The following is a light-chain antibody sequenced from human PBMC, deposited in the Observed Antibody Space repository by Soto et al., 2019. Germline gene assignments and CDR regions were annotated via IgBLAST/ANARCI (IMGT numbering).Light chain of an antibody. CDR2: GNT. J-gene: IGLJ3*02. Sequence: QSVLTQPPSVSGAPGQRVTISCTGSSSNIGAGYDVHWYQQLPGTAPKLLIHGNTNRPSGVPDRFSGSKSGTSASLAITGFQAEDEADYYCLSYDSSLSGSVFGGGTKLTVL. CDR1: SSNIGAGYD. CDR3: LSYDSSLSGSV. V-gene: IGLV1-40*01.